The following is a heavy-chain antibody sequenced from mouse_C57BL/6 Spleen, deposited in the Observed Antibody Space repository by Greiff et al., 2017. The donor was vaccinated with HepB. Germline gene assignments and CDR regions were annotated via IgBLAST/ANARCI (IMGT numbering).Heavy chain of an antibody. CDR2: IYPGDGDT. CDR3: ARIGLYYGSSSGFDY. Sequence: QVQLQQSGAELVKPGASVKISCKASGYAFSSYWMNWVKQRPGKGLEWIGQIYPGDGDTNYNGKFKGKATLTADKSSSTAYMQLSSLTSEDSAVYFCARIGLYYGSSSGFDYWGQGTTLTVSS. CDR1: GYAFSSYW. D-gene: IGHD1-1*01. J-gene: IGHJ2*01. V-gene: IGHV1-80*01.